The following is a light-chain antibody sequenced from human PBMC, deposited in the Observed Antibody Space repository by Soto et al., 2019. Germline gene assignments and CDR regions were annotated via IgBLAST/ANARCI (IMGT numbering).Light chain of an antibody. Sequence: DIVMTQSPDSLAVSLGERANINCKPSQSVLYSSNNKNYLAWYQQKPGQPPKLLIYWAYTRESGVTDRFSGSGSGTDFTLTISSLQAEDVAVYYCQQYYSTPRTFGQGTKVEIK. CDR2: WAY. V-gene: IGKV4-1*01. J-gene: IGKJ1*01. CDR1: QSVLYSSNNKNY. CDR3: QQYYSTPRT.